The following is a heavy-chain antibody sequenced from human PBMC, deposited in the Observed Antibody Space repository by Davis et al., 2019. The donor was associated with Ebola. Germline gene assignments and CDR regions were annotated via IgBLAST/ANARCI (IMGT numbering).Heavy chain of an antibody. CDR3: ARFLEWLLFRVDAFDI. CDR1: GFTFSTCA. Sequence: PGGSLRLSCEASGFTFSTCAMSWVRQAPGKGLEWVSAIRGSGGSTFYADSVKGRFTISRDNSKNTLSLQMNSLRAEDTAVYYCARFLEWLLFRVDAFDIWGQGTMVTVSS. D-gene: IGHD3-3*01. J-gene: IGHJ3*02. V-gene: IGHV3-23*01. CDR2: IRGSGGST.